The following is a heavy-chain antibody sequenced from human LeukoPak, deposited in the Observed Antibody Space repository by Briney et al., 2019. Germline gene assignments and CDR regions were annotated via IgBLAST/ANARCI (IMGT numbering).Heavy chain of an antibody. V-gene: IGHV4-30-4*01. CDR3: ARVPINDNLFDL. CDR2: IYHSGSS. Sequence: PSETLSLTCTVSGGSVSSVDYYWSWIRQSPGKGLEWIAYIYHSGSSYHNPSLRSRVTISVDTSKNQFSLKLNSVTAADTAVYFRARVPINDNLFDLWGQGTLVPVSS. D-gene: IGHD1-14*01. CDR1: GGSVSSVDYY. J-gene: IGHJ4*02.